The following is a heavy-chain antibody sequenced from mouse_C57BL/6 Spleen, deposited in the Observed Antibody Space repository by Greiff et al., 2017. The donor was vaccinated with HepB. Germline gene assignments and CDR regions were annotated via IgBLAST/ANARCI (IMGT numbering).Heavy chain of an antibody. CDR3: TREDWYFDV. CDR1: GFTFSSYA. J-gene: IGHJ1*03. CDR2: ISSGGDYI. Sequence: EVKVVESGEGLVKPGGSLKLSCAASGFTFSSYAMSWVRQTPEKRLEWVAYISSGGDYIYYADTVKGRFTISRDNARNTLYLQMSSLKSEDTAMYYCTREDWYFDVWGTGTTVTVSS. V-gene: IGHV5-9-1*02.